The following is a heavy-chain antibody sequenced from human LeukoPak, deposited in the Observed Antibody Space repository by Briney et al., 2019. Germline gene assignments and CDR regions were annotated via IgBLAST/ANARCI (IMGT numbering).Heavy chain of an antibody. CDR3: ARGPYDSSGYGFDY. Sequence: PSETLSLTCTVSGGSISSYYWSWIRQPPGKGLEWIGYIYYSGSTNYNPSLKSRVTISVDTSKNQFSLKLSSVTAADTAVYYCARGPYDSSGYGFDYWGQGTLVTVSS. V-gene: IGHV4-59*01. CDR2: IYYSGST. D-gene: IGHD3-22*01. J-gene: IGHJ4*02. CDR1: GGSISSYY.